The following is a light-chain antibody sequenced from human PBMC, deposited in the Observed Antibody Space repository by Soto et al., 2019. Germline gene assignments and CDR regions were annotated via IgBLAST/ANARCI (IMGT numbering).Light chain of an antibody. CDR2: DAS. CDR3: QHYDTLS. V-gene: IGKV3-20*01. Sequence: DIVMTQSPATLSVSXGGRAPLSCRASQSVSSNYLAWYQQKLGQAPRLLIYDASRRATGIPDRFSGSGSGTDFTLTISRLEPEDFAVYYCQHYDTLSFGQGTRLEI. J-gene: IGKJ5*01. CDR1: QSVSSNY.